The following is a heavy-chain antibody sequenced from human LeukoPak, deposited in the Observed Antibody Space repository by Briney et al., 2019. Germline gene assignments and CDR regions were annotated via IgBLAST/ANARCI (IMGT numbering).Heavy chain of an antibody. CDR3: ARRTMTYDY. CDR1: GGSISGSSYY. Sequence: PSETLSLTCTVSGGSISGSSYYWGWIRQPPGKGLEWIGSIYYSGSTYYNPSLKSRVTISVDTSKNQFSLKLSSVTAADTAVYYCARRTMTYDYWGQGTLVTVSS. CDR2: IYYSGST. J-gene: IGHJ4*02. V-gene: IGHV4-39*01. D-gene: IGHD3-22*01.